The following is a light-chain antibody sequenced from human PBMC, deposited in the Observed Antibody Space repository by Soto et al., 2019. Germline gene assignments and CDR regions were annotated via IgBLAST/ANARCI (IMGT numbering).Light chain of an antibody. CDR2: NND. CDR1: SSNIGTYT. Sequence: QSVLTQPPSASGTPGQRVTISCSGSSSNIGTYTVNWYQQFPGTAPTLLIYNNDQRPSVVPDRFSGFKYGTAASLAISGLQSEDEAEYYCAAWDDSLSGLYVFGTATKLTVL. V-gene: IGLV1-44*01. CDR3: AAWDDSLSGLYV. J-gene: IGLJ1*01.